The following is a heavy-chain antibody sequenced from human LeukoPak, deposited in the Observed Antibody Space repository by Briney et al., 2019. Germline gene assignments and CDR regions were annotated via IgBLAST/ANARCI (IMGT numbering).Heavy chain of an antibody. D-gene: IGHD6-19*01. V-gene: IGHV4-4*02. CDR3: ARGRRIAVAGTSKWFDP. Sequence: PSGTLSLTCAVSGGSISSSNWWSWVRQPPGKGLEWIGEINHSGSTNYNPSLKSRVTISVDTSKNQFPLKLSSVTAADTAVYYCARGRRIAVAGTSKWFDPWGQGTLVTVSS. CDR2: INHSGST. CDR1: GGSISSSNW. J-gene: IGHJ5*02.